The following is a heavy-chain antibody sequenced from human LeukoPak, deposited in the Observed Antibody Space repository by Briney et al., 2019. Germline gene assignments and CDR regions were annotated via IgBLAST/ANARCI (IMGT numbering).Heavy chain of an antibody. V-gene: IGHV3-69-1*01. Sequence: GGSLRLSCAASGFTFSRNAMNWVRQAPGKGLEWVAAISTSSNIYYADSVKGRFTVSRDNAKNSVYLQTNSLRAEDTAVYYCARDRSYVGFDYWGQGTLVTVSS. D-gene: IGHD4-23*01. CDR3: ARDRSYVGFDY. CDR2: ISTSSNI. CDR1: GFTFSRNA. J-gene: IGHJ4*02.